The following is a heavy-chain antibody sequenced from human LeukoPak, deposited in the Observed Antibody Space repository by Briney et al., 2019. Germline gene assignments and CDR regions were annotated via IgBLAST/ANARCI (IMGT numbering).Heavy chain of an antibody. CDR2: ISSSGSTI. Sequence: SGGSLRLSCAASGFTFSDYYMSWIRQAPGKGLEWVSYISSSGSTIYYADSVKGRFTISRDNAKNSLCLQMNSLRAEDTAVYYCAREPATTGSSFDYWGQGTLVTVSS. D-gene: IGHD1-1*01. CDR1: GFTFSDYY. V-gene: IGHV3-11*04. CDR3: AREPATTGSSFDY. J-gene: IGHJ4*02.